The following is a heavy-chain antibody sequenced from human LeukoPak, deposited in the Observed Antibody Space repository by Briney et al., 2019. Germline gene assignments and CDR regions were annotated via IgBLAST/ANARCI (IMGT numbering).Heavy chain of an antibody. CDR3: ARGGMVRGLWFDP. V-gene: IGHV4-34*01. Sequence: PSETLSLTCAVYGGSFSGYYWSWIRQPPGKGLEWIGEINHSGSTNYNPSLKSRVTISVDTSKNQFSLKLSSVTAADTAVYYCARGGMVRGLWFDPWGQGTLVTVSS. J-gene: IGHJ5*02. CDR1: GGSFSGYY. CDR2: INHSGST. D-gene: IGHD3-10*01.